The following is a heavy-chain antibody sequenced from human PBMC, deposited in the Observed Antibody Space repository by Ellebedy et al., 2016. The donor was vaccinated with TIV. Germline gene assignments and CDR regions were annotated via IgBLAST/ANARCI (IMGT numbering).Heavy chain of an antibody. CDR2: IKGDGSDT. Sequence: PGGSLRLSCAASGFTFNYYWMHWVRQAPGKGLVWVSRIKGDGSDTRYADSVEDRFTISRDNAKNTLYLQMNNVRAEDTAVYYCVRDGHSYNFDYWGQGSLVAVS. CDR3: VRDGHSYNFDY. V-gene: IGHV3-74*01. CDR1: GFTFNYYW. J-gene: IGHJ4*02. D-gene: IGHD4-23*01.